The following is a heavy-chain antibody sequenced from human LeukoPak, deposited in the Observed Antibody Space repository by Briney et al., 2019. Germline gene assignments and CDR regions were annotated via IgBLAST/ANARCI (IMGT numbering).Heavy chain of an antibody. J-gene: IGHJ4*02. CDR2: IYYSGST. CDR3: ARSRNYYDSSNFDY. Sequence: PSETLSLTCAVSGGSISSYYGSWMRQPPGKGLEWIGYIYYSGSTNYNPSLKSRVTISVDTSKNQFSLKLSSVTAADTAVYYCARSRNYYDSSNFDYWGQGTLVTVSS. D-gene: IGHD3-22*01. V-gene: IGHV4-59*01. CDR1: GGSISSYY.